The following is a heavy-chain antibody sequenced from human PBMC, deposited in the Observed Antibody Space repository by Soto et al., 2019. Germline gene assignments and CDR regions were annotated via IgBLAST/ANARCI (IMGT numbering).Heavy chain of an antibody. J-gene: IGHJ5*02. CDR3: ARDPHEFWTSYWFDP. Sequence: ASVKVSCKTSGYTFNTYGINWVRQAPGQGLELMGWISAYDGKTTYAVKFQCRVTLTTDTSTSTAYMELRSLRSDDTAIYYCARDPHEFWTSYWFDPWGQGTPVTVSS. D-gene: IGHD3-3*01. CDR2: ISAYDGKT. V-gene: IGHV1-18*01. CDR1: GYTFNTYG.